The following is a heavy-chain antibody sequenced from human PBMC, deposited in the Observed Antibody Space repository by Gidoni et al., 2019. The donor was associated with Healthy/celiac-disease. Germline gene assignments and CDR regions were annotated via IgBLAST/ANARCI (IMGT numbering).Heavy chain of an antibody. CDR2: IYWDDDK. CDR1: GFSLNTSGVG. D-gene: IGHD6-13*01. J-gene: IGHJ4*02. CDR3: AHRRAGYGTKGGFEY. Sequence: QITLKESGPTLVKPTPTLTLTCTFPGFSLNTSGVGVGWIRQPPGKALEWLGVIYWDDDKRYSPSLKSRLTITKDTSKNQVVLTMTDMDPVDTATYFCAHRRAGYGTKGGFEYWGQGTLVTVSS. V-gene: IGHV2-5*02.